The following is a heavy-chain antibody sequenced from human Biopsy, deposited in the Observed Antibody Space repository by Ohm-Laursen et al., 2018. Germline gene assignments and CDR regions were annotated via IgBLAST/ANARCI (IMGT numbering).Heavy chain of an antibody. CDR2: ISYSRDT. CDR1: GGSISGSS. D-gene: IGHD6-19*01. V-gene: IGHV4-59*08. Sequence: TLSLPCTVSGGSISGSSWSWIRQAPGKGLEWIGYISYSRDTNYNPSLKSRIPISVDTSNNQFSLKLSSATAADTAVYYCAKHGSGWTGDDAFHIWGQGTMVTVSS. CDR3: AKHGSGWTGDDAFHI. J-gene: IGHJ3*02.